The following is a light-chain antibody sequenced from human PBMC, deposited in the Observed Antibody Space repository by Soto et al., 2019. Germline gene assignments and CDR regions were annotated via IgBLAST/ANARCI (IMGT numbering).Light chain of an antibody. V-gene: IGKV3-15*01. CDR2: GAS. J-gene: IGKJ1*01. CDR3: QQYNNWPQT. CDR1: QTINNN. Sequence: VMTQAPATLSVSPGERATLSCRASQTINNNVAWYQLKDGQVPRLLIYGASTRAADVPARLSGGGSGTEFTLTISSLQSEDFAEYHCQQYNNWPQTFGQGTKVDIK.